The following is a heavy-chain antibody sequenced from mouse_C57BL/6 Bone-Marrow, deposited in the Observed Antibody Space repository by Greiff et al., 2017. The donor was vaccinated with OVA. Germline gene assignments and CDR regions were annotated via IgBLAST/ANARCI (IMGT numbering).Heavy chain of an antibody. CDR1: GFTFSSYA. V-gene: IGHV5-4*03. J-gene: IGHJ3*01. Sequence: EVKLVESGGGLVKPGGSLKLSCAASGFTFSSYAMSWVRQTPEKRLEWVATISDGGSYTYYPDNVKGRFTISRDNAKNNLYLQMSHLKSEDTAMYYCARVGSSPWFAYWGQGTLVTVSA. D-gene: IGHD1-1*01. CDR3: ARVGSSPWFAY. CDR2: ISDGGSYT.